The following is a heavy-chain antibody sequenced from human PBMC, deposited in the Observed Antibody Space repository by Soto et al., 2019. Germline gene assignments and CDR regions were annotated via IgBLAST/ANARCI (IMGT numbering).Heavy chain of an antibody. J-gene: IGHJ4*02. CDR1: GYTFTSYW. CDR3: ARQAYHYDTYSFGY. D-gene: IGHD3-22*01. Sequence: GESLKISCKASGYTFTSYWIGWVRQMPGKGLEWMGSIYPCNSETRFSPSFQGQVTLSADKSIFTAYLQWSSLKASDTAIYYCARQAYHYDTYSFGYWGQGTLVTVSS. CDR2: IYPCNSET. V-gene: IGHV5-51*01.